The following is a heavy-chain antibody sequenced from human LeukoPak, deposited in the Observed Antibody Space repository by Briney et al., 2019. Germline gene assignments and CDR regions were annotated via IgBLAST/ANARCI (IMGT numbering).Heavy chain of an antibody. CDR2: ISYSGST. CDR3: ARRPPYYYGSGKFNWFDP. J-gene: IGHJ5*02. V-gene: IGHV4-59*12. Sequence: PSETLSLTCTVSGGSISSYYWTWIRQPPGKGLEWIGYISYSGSTNYNSSLKSRVTISLDTSKNQFSLKLSSVTAADTAVYYCARRPPYYYGSGKFNWFDPWGQGTLVTVSS. D-gene: IGHD3-10*01. CDR1: GGSISSYY.